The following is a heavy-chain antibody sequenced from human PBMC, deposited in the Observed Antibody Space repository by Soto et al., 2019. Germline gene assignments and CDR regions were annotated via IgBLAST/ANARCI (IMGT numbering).Heavy chain of an antibody. D-gene: IGHD2-2*01. CDR1: GFTFSNSW. CDR3: VKVLARGVGVPRFYFDS. J-gene: IGHJ4*03. V-gene: IGHV3-74*01. Sequence: GGSLRLSCAASGFTFSNSWMHWVRQVSGKGLEWVSCINADGTSTSYADSVKGRFTISRDNAKNTLYLHVNSLRAEDTAVYYCVKVLARGVGVPRFYFDSWGQGTTVTVSS. CDR2: INADGTST.